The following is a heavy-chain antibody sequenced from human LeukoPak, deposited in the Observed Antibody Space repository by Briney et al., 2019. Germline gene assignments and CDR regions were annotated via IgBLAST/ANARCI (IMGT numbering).Heavy chain of an antibody. CDR3: AREDGQTYYDFWSGYYTPLEGYFQH. V-gene: IGHV1-8*02. CDR1: GYTFPNYD. Sequence: ASVKVSCKASGYTFPNYDINWVRQATGQGLEWMGWMNPKTGNTGYAQNFQGRVTMTRDTSESTAYMELSSLRSEDTAVYYCAREDGQTYYDFWSGYYTPLEGYFQHWGQGTLVTVSS. J-gene: IGHJ1*01. D-gene: IGHD3-3*01. CDR2: MNPKTGNT.